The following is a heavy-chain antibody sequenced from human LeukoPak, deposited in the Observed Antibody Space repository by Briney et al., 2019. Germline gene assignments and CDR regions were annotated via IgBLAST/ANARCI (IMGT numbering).Heavy chain of an antibody. CDR1: GFTFSSYA. CDR3: AKAVMVITTTPLDY. V-gene: IGHV3-23*01. J-gene: IGHJ4*02. Sequence: PGASLRLSCAASGFTFSSYAMGWVRLAPGKGLEWVSAISGSGGSTYYADSVKGRFTISRDNSKNTLYLQMNSLRAEDTAVYYCAKAVMVITTTPLDYWGQGTLVTVSS. CDR2: ISGSGGST. D-gene: IGHD3-22*01.